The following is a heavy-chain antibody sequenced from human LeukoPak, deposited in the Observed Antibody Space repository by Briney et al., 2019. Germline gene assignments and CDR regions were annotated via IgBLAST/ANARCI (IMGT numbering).Heavy chain of an antibody. CDR3: ARVGEKAFHLWPEIDY. CDR2: ISSSSSYI. D-gene: IGHD5-24*01. J-gene: IGHJ4*02. CDR1: GFTFSTYS. Sequence: GGSLRLSCAASGFTFSTYSMNWVRQAPGKGLEWVSSISSSSSYIYYADSVKGRFTISRDNAKKSLYLQMDSLRAEDTAVYYCARVGEKAFHLWPEIDYWGQGTLVTVSS. V-gene: IGHV3-21*01.